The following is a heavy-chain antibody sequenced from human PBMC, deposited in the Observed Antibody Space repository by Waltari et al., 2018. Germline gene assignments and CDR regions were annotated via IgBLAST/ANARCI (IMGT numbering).Heavy chain of an antibody. Sequence: EVQLVESGGALVQPGGSLRLSCAGSGFTFSRYWLHWVRQVPGKGLVWVSRINRDRSATMYGDSVKGRYTISRDNAKNTLHLQMNGLRAEDTAVYYCARVNIAVLVTRGYYGMDVWGQGTTVTVSS. CDR3: ARVNIAVLVTRGYYGMDV. CDR1: GFTFSRYW. D-gene: IGHD6-19*01. CDR2: INRDRSAT. J-gene: IGHJ6*02. V-gene: IGHV3-74*03.